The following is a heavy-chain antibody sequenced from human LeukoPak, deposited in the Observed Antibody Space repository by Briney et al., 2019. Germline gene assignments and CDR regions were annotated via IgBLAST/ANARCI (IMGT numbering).Heavy chain of an antibody. Sequence: PSETLSLTCTVSGGSISSSSYCWGWIRQPPGKGLEWIGSIYYSGSTYYNPSLKSRVTISVDTSKNQFSLKLSSVTAADTAVYYCARQWTTVTDYWGQGTLVTVSS. CDR1: GGSISSSSYC. D-gene: IGHD4-11*01. J-gene: IGHJ4*02. V-gene: IGHV4-39*01. CDR3: ARQWTTVTDY. CDR2: IYYSGST.